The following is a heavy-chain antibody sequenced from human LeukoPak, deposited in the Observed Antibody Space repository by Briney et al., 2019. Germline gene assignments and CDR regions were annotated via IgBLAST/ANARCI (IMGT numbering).Heavy chain of an antibody. CDR3: ARGSINYNSGGYYDNPPLDY. Sequence: ASVKVSXKASGYTFTSYYMNWVRQAPGQGLEWMGMINPSGGSTSYAQKFQGRVTVTRDTSTSTVYMELSSLRSEDTAMYYCARGSINYNSGGYYDNPPLDYWGQGTLVTVSS. D-gene: IGHD3-22*01. V-gene: IGHV1-46*01. J-gene: IGHJ4*02. CDR2: INPSGGST. CDR1: GYTFTSYY.